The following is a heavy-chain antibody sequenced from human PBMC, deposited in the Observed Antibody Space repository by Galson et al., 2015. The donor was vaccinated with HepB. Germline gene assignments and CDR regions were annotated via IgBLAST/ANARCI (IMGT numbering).Heavy chain of an antibody. J-gene: IGHJ4*02. CDR3: ATERLWFGELSLLH. V-gene: IGHV1-24*01. Sequence: SVKVSCKVSGYTLTELSMHWVRQAPGKGLEWMGGFDPEDGETIYAQKFQGRVTMTEDTSTDTANMELSSLRSEDTAVYYCATERLWFGELSLLHWGQGTLVTVSS. CDR1: GYTLTELS. CDR2: FDPEDGET. D-gene: IGHD3-10*01.